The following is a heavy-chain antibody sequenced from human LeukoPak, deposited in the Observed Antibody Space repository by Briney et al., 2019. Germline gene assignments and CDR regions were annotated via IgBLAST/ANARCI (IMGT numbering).Heavy chain of an antibody. J-gene: IGHJ4*02. CDR3: ASTGSLLRFLEWLLDY. Sequence: ASVKVSCKASGYTFTGYYMHWVRQAPGQGLEWMGWINPNSGGTNYAQKFQGRVTMTRDTPISTAYMELSRLRSDDTAVYYCASTGSLLRFLEWLLDYWGQGTLVTVSS. D-gene: IGHD3-3*01. CDR1: GYTFTGYY. CDR2: INPNSGGT. V-gene: IGHV1-2*02.